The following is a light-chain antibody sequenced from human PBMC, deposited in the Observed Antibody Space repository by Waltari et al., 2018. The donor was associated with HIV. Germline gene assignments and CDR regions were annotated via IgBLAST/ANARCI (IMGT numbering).Light chain of an antibody. V-gene: IGLV2-23*02. CDR1: STNIGSYNL. CDR2: EVN. Sequence: QSALTQSASVSGSPGQSITISCTGTSTNIGSYNLVSWYQQHPGKAPKVIIYEVNKLPSGVSNRFSGSTSGSTASLTISGLQADDEAEYYCCSYAGRSNVVFGGGTKLTVL. J-gene: IGLJ2*01. CDR3: CSYAGRSNVV.